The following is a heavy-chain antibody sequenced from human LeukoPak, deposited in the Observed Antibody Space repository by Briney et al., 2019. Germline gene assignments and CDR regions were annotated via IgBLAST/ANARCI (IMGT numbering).Heavy chain of an antibody. CDR1: GFTFSSYG. Sequence: PGRSLRLSCAASGFTFSSYGMHWVRQAPGKGLEWVAVISYDGSNKYYADSVKGRFTISRDNSKNTLYLQMSSLRAEDTAVYYCAKSAKYDISTGWLDYWGQGTLVTVSS. D-gene: IGHD3-9*01. V-gene: IGHV3-30*18. CDR2: ISYDGSNK. J-gene: IGHJ4*02. CDR3: AKSAKYDISTGWLDY.